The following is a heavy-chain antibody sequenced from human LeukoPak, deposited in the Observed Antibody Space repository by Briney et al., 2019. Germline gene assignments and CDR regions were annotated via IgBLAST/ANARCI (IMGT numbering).Heavy chain of an antibody. D-gene: IGHD6-13*01. CDR1: GFTVSSNY. CDR2: IYSGGST. CDR3: ARDLAAAGRYYYYGMDV. Sequence: GGSLRLSCAASGFTVSSNYMSWVRRAPGKGLEWVSVIYSGGSTYYADSVKGRFTISRDNSKNTLYLQMNSLRAEDTAVYYCARDLAAAGRYYYYGMDVWGQGTTVTVSS. V-gene: IGHV3-66*01. J-gene: IGHJ6*02.